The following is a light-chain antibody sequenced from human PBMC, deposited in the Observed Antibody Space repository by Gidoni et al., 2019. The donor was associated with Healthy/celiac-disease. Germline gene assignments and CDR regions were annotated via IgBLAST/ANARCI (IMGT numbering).Light chain of an antibody. Sequence: DIQMTQSPSTLSASVGDRVTITCRASQSISSWLAWYQQKPGKAPKLLIYDASSLESGVPSRFSGSGSGTEFTLTISSLQPDDFATYYCQQYNSYSWTFGXGTKVEIK. V-gene: IGKV1-5*01. CDR3: QQYNSYSWT. CDR2: DAS. J-gene: IGKJ1*01. CDR1: QSISSW.